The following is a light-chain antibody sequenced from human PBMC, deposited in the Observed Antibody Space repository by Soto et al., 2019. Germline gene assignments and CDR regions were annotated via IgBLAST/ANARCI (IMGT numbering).Light chain of an antibody. Sequence: ERVMTQSPATLSVSPGERATLSCRASQSISSNLAWYQQKPGQAPRLLIYGASTRATGIPARFSGSESGTEFTLTISSLQSEDFAVYYCQQYNNWPFTFGPGTKVDIK. J-gene: IGKJ3*01. V-gene: IGKV3-15*01. CDR2: GAS. CDR3: QQYNNWPFT. CDR1: QSISSN.